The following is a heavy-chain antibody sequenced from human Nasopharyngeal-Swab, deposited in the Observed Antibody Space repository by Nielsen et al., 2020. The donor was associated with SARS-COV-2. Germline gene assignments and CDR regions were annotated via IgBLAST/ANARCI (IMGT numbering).Heavy chain of an antibody. Sequence: ASVKVSCKASGYTFTSYYMHWVRQAPGQGLEWMGIINPSGGSTSYAQKFQGRVTMTRDTSTSTVYMELSSLRSEDTAVYYCARDHYCSSTSCYPRVYYYYMDVWGKGTTVTV. CDR1: GYTFTSYY. V-gene: IGHV1-46*01. D-gene: IGHD2-2*01. J-gene: IGHJ6*03. CDR3: ARDHYCSSTSCYPRVYYYYMDV. CDR2: INPSGGST.